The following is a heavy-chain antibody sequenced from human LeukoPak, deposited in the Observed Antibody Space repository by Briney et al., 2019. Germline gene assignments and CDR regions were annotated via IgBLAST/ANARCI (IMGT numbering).Heavy chain of an antibody. J-gene: IGHJ4*02. Sequence: GGSLRLSCAASGFTFSSYAMHWVRQAPGKGLEWVAVISYDGSNKYYADSVKGRFTISRDNSKNTLYLQMNSLRAEDTAVYYCARTGIGSSWLYDYWGQGTLVTVSS. V-gene: IGHV3-30*04. D-gene: IGHD6-13*01. CDR3: ARTGIGSSWLYDY. CDR2: ISYDGSNK. CDR1: GFTFSSYA.